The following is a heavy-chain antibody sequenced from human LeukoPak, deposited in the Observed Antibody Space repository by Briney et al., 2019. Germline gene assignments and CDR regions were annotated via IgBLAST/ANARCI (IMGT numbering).Heavy chain of an antibody. D-gene: IGHD3-3*01. CDR1: GFTFSNAW. CDR3: PPDPPFFGVLIPTAP. J-gene: IGHJ5*02. CDR2: IKSKVDGGTT. Sequence: GGSLRLSCAASGFTFSNAWMSWVRQAPGKGLEWVGRIKSKVDGGTTDYAAPVKGRFTISRDDSKNTVYLQMNSVKAEDTAVFYSPPDPPFFGVLIPTAPWGQGPLFTV. V-gene: IGHV3-15*01.